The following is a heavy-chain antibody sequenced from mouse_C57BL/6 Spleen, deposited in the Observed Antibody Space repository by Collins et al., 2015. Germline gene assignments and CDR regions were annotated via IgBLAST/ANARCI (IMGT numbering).Heavy chain of an antibody. CDR2: IAPGSGST. J-gene: IGHJ2*01. V-gene: IGHV1S41*01. Sequence: DLVKPGASVKLSCKASGYTFTSYWINWIKQRPGQGLEWIGRIAPGSGSTYYNEMFKGKATLTVDTSSSTAYIQLSSLSSEDPAVYFCARRDGYYYYFDYWGQGTTLTVSS. CDR3: ARRDGYYYYFDY. CDR1: GYTFTSYW. D-gene: IGHD2-3*01.